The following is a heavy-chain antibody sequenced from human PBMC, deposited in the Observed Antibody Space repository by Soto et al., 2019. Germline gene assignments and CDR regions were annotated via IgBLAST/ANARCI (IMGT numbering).Heavy chain of an antibody. CDR3: ARFQGSFDP. V-gene: IGHV3-48*01. CDR1: GFNFSNYI. CDR2: ISSSSGTI. Sequence: GGSLRLSCAASGFNFSNYILHWVRQAPGKGLEWVSYISSSSGTIYYADSVKGRFTISRDNAKNSLYLQMNSLRAEDTAVYYCARFQGSFDPWGQGTLVNVSS. J-gene: IGHJ5*02.